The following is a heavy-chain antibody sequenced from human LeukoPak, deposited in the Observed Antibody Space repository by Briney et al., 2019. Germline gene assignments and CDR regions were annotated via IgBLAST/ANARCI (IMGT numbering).Heavy chain of an antibody. Sequence: SETLSLTCTVSGYSTSSGYYWGWLRQSPGKGLEWIGSIYHSGSTYYNPSLKSRVTISVDTSKNQFSLKLSSVTAADTAVYYCARSVLTGYLDYWGQGTLVTVSS. CDR2: IYHSGST. D-gene: IGHD3-9*01. V-gene: IGHV4-38-2*02. CDR3: ARSVLTGYLDY. CDR1: GYSTSSGYY. J-gene: IGHJ4*02.